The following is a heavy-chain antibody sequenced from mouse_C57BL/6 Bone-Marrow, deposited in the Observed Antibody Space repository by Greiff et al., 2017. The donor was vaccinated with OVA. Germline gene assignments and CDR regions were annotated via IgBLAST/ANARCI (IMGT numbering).Heavy chain of an antibody. V-gene: IGHV5-4*03. J-gene: IGHJ4*01. CDR1: GFTFSSYA. CDR2: ISDGGSYT. D-gene: IGHD2-4*01. Sequence: EVMLVESGGGLVKPGGSLKLSCAASGFTFSSYAMSWVRQTPEKRLEWVATISDGGSYTYYPDNVKGRFTISRDNAKNNLYLQMSHLKSEDTAMYYCALIYYDYDDGMDYWGQGTSVTVSS. CDR3: ALIYYDYDDGMDY.